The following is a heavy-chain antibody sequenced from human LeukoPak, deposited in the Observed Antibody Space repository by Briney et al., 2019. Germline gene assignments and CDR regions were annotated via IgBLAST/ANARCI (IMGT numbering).Heavy chain of an antibody. Sequence: GASVKVSCKASGYTFTSYAMHWVRQAPGQRLEWMGWINAGNGNTKYSQKFQGRVTITRDTSVSTAYMELSSLRSEDTAVYYCARGYDILTGFDYWGQGTLVTVSS. V-gene: IGHV1-3*01. CDR1: GYTFTSYA. J-gene: IGHJ4*02. CDR2: INAGNGNT. CDR3: ARGYDILTGFDY. D-gene: IGHD3-9*01.